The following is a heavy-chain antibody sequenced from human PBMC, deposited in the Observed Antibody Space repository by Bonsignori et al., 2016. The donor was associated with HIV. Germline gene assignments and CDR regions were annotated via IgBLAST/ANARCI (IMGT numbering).Heavy chain of an antibody. CDR3: ARLDTAMVGIYYYYYMDV. V-gene: IGHV1-8*01. D-gene: IGHD5-18*01. J-gene: IGHJ6*03. Sequence: WVRQAPGQGLEWMGWMNPGSGNTGYAQKFQGRVTMTRNTSISTAYMELSSLRSEDTAVYYCARLDTAMVGIYYYYYMDVWGERDHGHRLL. CDR2: MNPGSGNT.